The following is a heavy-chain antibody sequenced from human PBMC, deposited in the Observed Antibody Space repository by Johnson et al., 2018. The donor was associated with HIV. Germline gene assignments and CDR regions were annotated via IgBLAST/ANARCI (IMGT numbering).Heavy chain of an antibody. J-gene: IGHJ3*02. CDR2: INWNGGNT. D-gene: IGHD3-3*01. Sequence: EVQLVESEGGVVRPGGSLRLSCAASGFTFDDYGMSWVSQAPGKGLEWVSGINWNGGNTGYADSVMGRFTISRDNAKNSLYMQMNSLRAGDTALYYCERQHHFKRSGQGGGLDIWGQGTMVIVSS. CDR3: ERQHHFKRSGQGGGLDI. CDR1: GFTFDDYG. V-gene: IGHV3-20*04.